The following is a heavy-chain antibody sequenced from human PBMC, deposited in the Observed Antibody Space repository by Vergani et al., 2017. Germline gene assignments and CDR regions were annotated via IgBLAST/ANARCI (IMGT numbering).Heavy chain of an antibody. CDR3: ARDRVAAAGRDWFDP. Sequence: QVQLQESGPGLVKPSETLSLTCTVSGYSISSGYYWGWIRQPPGKGLEWIGSIYQSGSTYYNPSLKSRVTISVDTSKNPFSLKLSSVTAADTAVYYCARDRVAAAGRDWFDPWGPGILVTVSS. CDR2: IYQSGST. J-gene: IGHJ5*02. D-gene: IGHD6-13*01. V-gene: IGHV4-38-2*02. CDR1: GYSISSGYY.